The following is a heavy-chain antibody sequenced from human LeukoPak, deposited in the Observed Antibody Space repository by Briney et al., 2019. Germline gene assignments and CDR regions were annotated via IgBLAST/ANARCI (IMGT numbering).Heavy chain of an antibody. CDR2: ISGSGSST. V-gene: IGHV3-23*01. CDR1: GFTFSSSA. J-gene: IGHJ4*02. Sequence: GGSLRLSCAASGFTFSSSAMSWVRQAPGKGLEWVSVISGSGSSTFYAESVKGRFTISRDSSENMIHLQMNSLRAEDTAVYYCAKQRSTSCYSDSDYWGQGTLVTVSS. D-gene: IGHD2-2*02. CDR3: AKQRSTSCYSDSDY.